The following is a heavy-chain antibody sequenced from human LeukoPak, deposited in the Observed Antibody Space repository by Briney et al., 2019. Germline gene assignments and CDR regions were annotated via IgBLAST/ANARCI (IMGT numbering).Heavy chain of an antibody. CDR1: GFTFSSYA. V-gene: IGHV3-23*01. D-gene: IGHD1-26*01. CDR3: ASGSYPDY. CDR2: ISGSGDST. Sequence: PGGSLRLSCAASGFTFSSYAMNWVRQAPGKGLEWVSGISGSGDSTYYADSVKGRFTVSRDNSRNTLYLQMNSLRAEDTAVYYCASGSYPDYWGQGTLVTVSS. J-gene: IGHJ4*02.